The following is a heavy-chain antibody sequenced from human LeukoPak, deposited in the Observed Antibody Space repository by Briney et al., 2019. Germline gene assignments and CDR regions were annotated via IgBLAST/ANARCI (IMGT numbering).Heavy chain of an antibody. CDR3: AREQSRLGYAFDI. J-gene: IGHJ3*02. CDR1: GYTFTSYY. D-gene: IGHD3-22*01. Sequence: ASVKVSCKASGYTFTSYYMHWVRQAPGQGLEWMGIINPSGGSTSYAQKFQGRVTITRNTSISTAYMELSSLRSEDTAVYYCAREQSRLGYAFDIWGQGTMVTVSS. V-gene: IGHV1-46*01. CDR2: INPSGGST.